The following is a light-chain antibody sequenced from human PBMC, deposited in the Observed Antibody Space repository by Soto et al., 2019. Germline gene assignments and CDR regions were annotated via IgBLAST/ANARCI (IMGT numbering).Light chain of an antibody. Sequence: EIVLTQSPATLSLSPGERATLSCRASQSVSSYLAWYQQKPGQAPRLLIYDASNRATGIPARFSGSGSGTDFTLTIRSLEPEDFAVYYCQQRSNWPAAWTFGQGTKVEIK. V-gene: IGKV3-11*01. CDR2: DAS. CDR3: QQRSNWPAAWT. J-gene: IGKJ1*01. CDR1: QSVSSY.